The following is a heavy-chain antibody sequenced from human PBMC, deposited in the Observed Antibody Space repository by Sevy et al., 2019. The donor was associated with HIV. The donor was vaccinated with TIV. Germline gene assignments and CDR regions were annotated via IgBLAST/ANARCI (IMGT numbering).Heavy chain of an antibody. CDR2: ISGSGITT. J-gene: IGHJ4*02. CDR3: ARVAGSGTYYSGDFDY. V-gene: IGHV3-23*01. D-gene: IGHD3-10*01. Sequence: VGFLRLSCAASGFSFSSYAMSWVRQAPGKGLEWVSGISGSGITTYYADAVKGRFTISRDNSKNTLHLQMNSLRAEDTAVYYCARVAGSGTYYSGDFDYWGQGTLVTVSS. CDR1: GFSFSSYA.